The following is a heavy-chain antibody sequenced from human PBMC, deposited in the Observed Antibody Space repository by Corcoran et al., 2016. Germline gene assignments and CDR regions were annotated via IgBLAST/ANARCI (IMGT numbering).Heavy chain of an antibody. D-gene: IGHD5-18*01. J-gene: IGHJ4*02. CDR2: ISSSSSTI. CDR1: GFTLSSYS. CDR3: ARDRAGYSHYYFDY. V-gene: IGHV3-48*04. Sequence: EVQLVESGGGLVQPGGSLRLSCAASGFTLSSYSMHWVRQATGKGQEWVSYISSSSSTIYYADSVKGRITIARDNAKNSLYLQRNSLRAEDTAVYYCARDRAGYSHYYFDYWVQGFLVTVSS.